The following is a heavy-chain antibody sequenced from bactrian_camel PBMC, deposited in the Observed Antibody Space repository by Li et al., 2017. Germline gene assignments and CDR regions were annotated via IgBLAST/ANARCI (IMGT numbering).Heavy chain of an antibody. J-gene: IGHJ4*01. CDR2: IESAGGST. V-gene: IGHV3S40*01. Sequence: VQLVESGGGLVQPGGSLSVSCTAPGFTSNRCGMSWVRQVPGKGLEWVSGIESAGGSTYYAVSVKGRFTISRDNAKRTLDLQMDSLKPEDTAMYYCAADNRCSGYSLTPLYRYWGQGTQVTVS. CDR1: GFTSNRCG. D-gene: IGHD3*01. CDR3: AADNRCSGYSLTPLYRY.